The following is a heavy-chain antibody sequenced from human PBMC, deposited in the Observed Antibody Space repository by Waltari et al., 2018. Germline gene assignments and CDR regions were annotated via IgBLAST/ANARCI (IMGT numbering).Heavy chain of an antibody. Sequence: QVQLQESGPGLVKPSETLSLTCTVPGGSISSHYWSWIRHPLGKGLECIWYIYYSGSTNYNPSLKSRVTISVDTPKNQFSLKLSSVTAADTAVYYCARDQGHSMVDYWGQGTLVTVSS. J-gene: IGHJ4*02. V-gene: IGHV4-59*11. CDR3: ARDQGHSMVDY. CDR1: GGSISSHY. D-gene: IGHD2-21*01. CDR2: IYYSGST.